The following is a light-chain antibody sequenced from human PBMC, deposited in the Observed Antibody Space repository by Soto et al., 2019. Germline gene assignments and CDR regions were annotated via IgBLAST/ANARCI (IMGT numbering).Light chain of an antibody. V-gene: IGKV1-39*01. CDR2: AAS. J-gene: IGKJ2*03. CDR1: QTFNNY. Sequence: DVQMTQSPSSLSASVEDTVTITCRAGQTFNNYLNWYQHKPGKAPKLLIYAASSLQSGVPSRFTSSASGTDFTLTIINLQPEDFATYYCQQSYLSLQSFGQGTKLQI. CDR3: QQSYLSLQS.